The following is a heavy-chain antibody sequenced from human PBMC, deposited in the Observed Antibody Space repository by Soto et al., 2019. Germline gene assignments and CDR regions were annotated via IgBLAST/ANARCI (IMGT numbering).Heavy chain of an antibody. CDR3: ARGLDYVVY. CDR1: GGSFSGYY. CDR2: IDHSGST. V-gene: IGHV4-34*01. J-gene: IGHJ4*02. Sequence: LSLTCAVYGGSFSGYYWNWIRQPPGKGLEWIGEIDHSGSTNYNPSLKSRVTISVDTSKNQFSLKLSSVTAADTAVYYCARGLDYVVYWGQGTLVTVSS.